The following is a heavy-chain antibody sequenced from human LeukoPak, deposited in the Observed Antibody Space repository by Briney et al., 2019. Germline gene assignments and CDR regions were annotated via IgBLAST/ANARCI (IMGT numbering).Heavy chain of an antibody. V-gene: IGHV3-21*01. CDR1: GFTFSSYS. CDR3: ARVSGTFGESY. CDR2: ISTSSSYI. D-gene: IGHD3-10*01. Sequence: PGGSLRLSCAVSGFTFSSYSMNWVRQAPGKGLEWVSSISTSSSYIYYADSVKGRFTISRDNAKNSLYLQMNSLRAEDTAVYYCARVSGTFGESYWGQGTLVTVSS. J-gene: IGHJ4*02.